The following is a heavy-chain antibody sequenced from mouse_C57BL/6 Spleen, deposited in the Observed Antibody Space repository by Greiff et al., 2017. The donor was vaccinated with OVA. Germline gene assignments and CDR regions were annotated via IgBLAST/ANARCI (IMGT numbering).Heavy chain of an antibody. CDR1: GYAFSSYW. V-gene: IGHV1-80*01. J-gene: IGHJ2*01. Sequence: QVQLQQSGAELVKPGASVKISCKASGYAFSSYWMNWVKQRPGKGLEWIGQIYPGDGDTNYNGKFKGKATLTADKSSSTAYMQLSSLTSEDSAVYFCARRDNAGYYFDYWGQGTTLTVSS. D-gene: IGHD3-3*01. CDR3: ARRDNAGYYFDY. CDR2: IYPGDGDT.